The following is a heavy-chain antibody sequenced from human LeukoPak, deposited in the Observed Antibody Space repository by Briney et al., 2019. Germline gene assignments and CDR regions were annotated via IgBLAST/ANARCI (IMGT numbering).Heavy chain of an antibody. CDR1: GFIFSDVW. J-gene: IGHJ4*02. CDR3: TTSFGVASAR. CDR2: IKSKTDGGAT. Sequence: GGSLRLSCAASGFIFSDVWMNWVRQAPGAGLEWIGRIKSKTDGGATDYAAPVKGRFTISRDDSINTLYLQMSSLRPEDTAMYYCTTSFGVASARWGQGTLVIASS. D-gene: IGHD3-3*01. V-gene: IGHV3-15*01.